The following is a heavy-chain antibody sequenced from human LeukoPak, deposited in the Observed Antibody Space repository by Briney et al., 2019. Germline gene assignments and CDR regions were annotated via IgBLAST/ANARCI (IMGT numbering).Heavy chain of an antibody. D-gene: IGHD4-17*01. CDR3: AKSDYAEGGIEY. CDR2: IRSDGSNK. J-gene: IGHJ4*02. CDR1: GFSFSRYG. Sequence: PGGSLRLSCAVSGFSFSRYGMHWVRQAPGKGLEWVAFIRSDGSNKYYADSVKGRFPISRDNSKNTLYLQMNSLKPEDTAMYYCAKSDYAEGGIEYWGQGTLVTVSS. V-gene: IGHV3-30*02.